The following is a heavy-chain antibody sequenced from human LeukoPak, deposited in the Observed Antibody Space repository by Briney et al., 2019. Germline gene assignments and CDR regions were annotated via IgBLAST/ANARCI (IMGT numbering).Heavy chain of an antibody. D-gene: IGHD5-12*01. CDR3: ARDPWITIATSDY. CDR2: INPNSGGT. J-gene: IGHJ4*02. V-gene: IGHV1-2*02. CDR1: GYTFTSYY. Sequence: ASVKVSCKASGYTFTSYYMHWVRQAPGQGLEWMGWINPNSGGTNYAQKFQGRVTMTRDTSISTAYMELSRLRSDDTAVYYCARDPWITIATSDYWGQGTLVTVSS.